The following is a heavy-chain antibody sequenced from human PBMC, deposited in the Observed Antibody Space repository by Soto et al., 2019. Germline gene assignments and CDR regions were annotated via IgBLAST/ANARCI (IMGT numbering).Heavy chain of an antibody. D-gene: IGHD4-4*01. CDR3: ARDFSDYSNHFDY. CDR1: GYTFTSYY. J-gene: IGHJ4*02. Sequence: VKVSCKASGYTFTSYYMHWVRQAPGQGLEWMGWISAYNGNTNYAQKLQGRVTMTTDTSTSTAYMELRSLRSDDTAVYYCARDFSDYSNHFDYWGQGTLVTVSS. CDR2: ISAYNGNT. V-gene: IGHV1-18*04.